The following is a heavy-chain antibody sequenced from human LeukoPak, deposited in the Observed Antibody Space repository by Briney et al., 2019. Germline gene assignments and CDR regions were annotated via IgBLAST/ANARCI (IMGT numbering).Heavy chain of an antibody. CDR1: GFTFSSYA. Sequence: PGGSLRLSCAASGFTFSSYAMSWVRQAPGKGLEWVSAISGSGGSTYYADSVKGRFTISRDNSKNTLYLQMNSLRAEDTAVYYCAKGLGLSYYYYYGMDVWGQGTTVTVSS. CDR3: AKGLGLSYYYYYGMDV. J-gene: IGHJ6*02. V-gene: IGHV3-23*01. D-gene: IGHD3-16*01. CDR2: ISGSGGST.